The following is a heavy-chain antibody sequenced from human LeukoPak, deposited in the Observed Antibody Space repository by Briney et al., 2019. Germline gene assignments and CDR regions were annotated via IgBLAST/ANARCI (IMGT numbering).Heavy chain of an antibody. Sequence: GGSLRLSCAASGFTFDDYTMHWVRQAPGKGLEWVSLISWDGGSTYYADSVKGRFTISRDNSKNSLYLEMNSLRTEDTALYYCAKGGGSGSYDYWGQGTLVTVSS. CDR1: GFTFDDYT. CDR2: ISWDGGST. V-gene: IGHV3-43*01. D-gene: IGHD3-10*01. J-gene: IGHJ4*02. CDR3: AKGGGSGSYDY.